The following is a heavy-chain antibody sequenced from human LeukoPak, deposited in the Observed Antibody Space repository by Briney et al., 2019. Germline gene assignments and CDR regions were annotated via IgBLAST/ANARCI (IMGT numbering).Heavy chain of an antibody. J-gene: IGHJ4*02. CDR3: ARDLRFLEPFDY. CDR2: ISSSSSYI. V-gene: IGHV3-21*01. D-gene: IGHD3-3*01. Sequence: GGSLRLSCAASGFTFSSYSMNWVRQAPGKGLEWVSSISSSSSYIYYADSVKGRFTISRDNAKNSLYLQVNSLRAEDTAVYYCARDLRFLEPFDYWGQGTLVTVSS. CDR1: GFTFSSYS.